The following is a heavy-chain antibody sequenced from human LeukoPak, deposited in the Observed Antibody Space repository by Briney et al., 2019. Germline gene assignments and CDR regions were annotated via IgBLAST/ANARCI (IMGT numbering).Heavy chain of an antibody. D-gene: IGHD3-10*01. CDR3: ARIYGSGSYNKWYV. CDR1: GDSISSNSYY. CDR2: IYYSGST. Sequence: SETLSLTCTVSGDSISSNSYYWGWIRQPPGTRLEWIGSIYYSGSTYYNPSLKSRVTISVDTSKNQFSLKLTSVTAADTAVYYCARIYGSGSYNKWYVWGKGTTVTVSS. V-gene: IGHV4-39*07. J-gene: IGHJ6*04.